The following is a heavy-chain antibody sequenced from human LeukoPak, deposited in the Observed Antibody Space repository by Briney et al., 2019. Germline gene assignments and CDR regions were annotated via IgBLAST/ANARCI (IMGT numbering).Heavy chain of an antibody. CDR2: ISCDGGST. D-gene: IGHD6-13*01. Sequence: GGSLRLSCAASGFTFDDYAMHWVRQAPGKGLEWVSLISCDGGSTYYADSVKGRFTISRDNSKNTLYLQMNSLRAEDTVVYYCAKGGEVSSWYKRLKLYFDSWGRGALVTVSS. CDR3: AKGGEVSSWYKRLKLYFDS. J-gene: IGHJ4*02. CDR1: GFTFDDYA. V-gene: IGHV3-43D*03.